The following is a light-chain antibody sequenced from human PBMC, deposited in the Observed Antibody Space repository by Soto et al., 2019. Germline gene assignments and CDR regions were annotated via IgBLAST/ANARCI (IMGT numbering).Light chain of an antibody. V-gene: IGKV1-5*03. CDR2: KAS. CDR1: QSISSW. Sequence: DIQMTQSPSSVSASVGDRVTITCRASQSISSWLAWYQQKPGKAPKLLIYKASSLESGVPSRFSCSGSGTEFTLTISSLQPDDFATYYCQQYNSYWTFGQGTKVEIK. J-gene: IGKJ1*01. CDR3: QQYNSYWT.